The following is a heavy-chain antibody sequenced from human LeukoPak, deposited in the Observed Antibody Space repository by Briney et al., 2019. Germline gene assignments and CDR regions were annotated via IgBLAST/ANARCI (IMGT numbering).Heavy chain of an antibody. CDR3: ARESITMIVTDY. Sequence: GGSLRFSCAASGFTFSSYGMHWVRQAPGKGLEWVAVISYDGSNKYYADSVKGRFTISRDNSKNTLYLQMNSLRAEDTAVYYCARESITMIVTDYWGQGTLVTVSS. D-gene: IGHD3-22*01. J-gene: IGHJ4*02. CDR2: ISYDGSNK. V-gene: IGHV3-30*03. CDR1: GFTFSSYG.